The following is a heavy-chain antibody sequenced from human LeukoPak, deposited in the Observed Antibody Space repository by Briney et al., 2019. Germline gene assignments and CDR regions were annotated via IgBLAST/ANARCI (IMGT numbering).Heavy chain of an antibody. J-gene: IGHJ4*02. CDR2: INPSGGST. CDR3: ARDHGSAYYRAPRH. D-gene: IGHD3-10*01. CDR1: GYNFISYY. Sequence: GASVKVSCKASGYNFISYYMHWVRQAPGQGLEWMGTINPSGGSTTYAQKFQGRVTMTRDTSTSTVYMELSSLRSEDTAVYYCARDHGSAYYRAPRHWGQGTLVTVSS. V-gene: IGHV1-46*01.